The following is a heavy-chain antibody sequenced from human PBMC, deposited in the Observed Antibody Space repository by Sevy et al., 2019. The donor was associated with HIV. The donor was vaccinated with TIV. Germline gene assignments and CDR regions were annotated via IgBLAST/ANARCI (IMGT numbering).Heavy chain of an antibody. V-gene: IGHV1-2*06. Sequence: ASVKVSCKASGYTFIAYYIHWVRQAPGQGLEWMGRINPNSGDTNYAHNFEGRVTMTRDTSTRTAYVELSGLRSDDTAVYYCARLPVWGSYRYLDYWGQGTLVTVS. CDR1: GYTFIAYY. CDR3: ARLPVWGSYRYLDY. CDR2: INPNSGDT. D-gene: IGHD3-16*02. J-gene: IGHJ4*02.